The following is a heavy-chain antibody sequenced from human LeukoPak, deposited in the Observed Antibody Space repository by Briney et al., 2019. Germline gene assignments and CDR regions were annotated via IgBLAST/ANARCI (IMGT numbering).Heavy chain of an antibody. CDR1: GFTFSSYA. Sequence: PGGSLRLSCAASGFTFSSYAMHWVRQAPGKGLEYVSAISSNGGSTYYANSVKGRFTISRDNSKNTLYLQMGSLRAEDMAVYYCARAARGDGYNPAPNYWGQGTLVTVSS. J-gene: IGHJ4*02. D-gene: IGHD5-24*01. CDR3: ARAARGDGYNPAPNY. CDR2: ISSNGGST. V-gene: IGHV3-64*01.